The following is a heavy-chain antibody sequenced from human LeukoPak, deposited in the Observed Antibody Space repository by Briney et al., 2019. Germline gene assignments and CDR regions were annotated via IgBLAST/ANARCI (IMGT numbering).Heavy chain of an antibody. Sequence: GRSLRLSCAASGFTFSSYAMHWVRQAPGKGLEWVAVISYDGSNKYYADSVKGRFTISRDNAKNSLYLQMNSLRAEDTAVYYCVKDEWRYWGQGTLVTVSS. J-gene: IGHJ4*02. CDR2: ISYDGSNK. V-gene: IGHV3-30*04. CDR1: GFTFSSYA. D-gene: IGHD3-3*01. CDR3: VKDEWRY.